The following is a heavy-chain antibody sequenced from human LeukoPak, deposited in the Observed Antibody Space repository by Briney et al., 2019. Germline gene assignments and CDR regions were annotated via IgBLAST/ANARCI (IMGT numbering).Heavy chain of an antibody. J-gene: IGHJ4*02. CDR3: ARYGSGSYHFDY. Sequence: SETLSLTCTVSGGSISGYYWSWLRQPPGKGLEWIGFIYYSGSTNYNPSFKSRLTISVDTSKNQFSLKLTSVTAADTAVYYCARYGSGSYHFDYWGQGTLVTVSS. D-gene: IGHD3-10*01. CDR2: IYYSGST. V-gene: IGHV4-59*01. CDR1: GGSISGYY.